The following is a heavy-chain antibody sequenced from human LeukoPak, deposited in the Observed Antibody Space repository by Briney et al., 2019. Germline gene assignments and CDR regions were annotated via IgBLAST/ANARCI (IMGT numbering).Heavy chain of an antibody. V-gene: IGHV3-21*01. CDR2: ISSSSSYI. Sequence: PGGSLRLSCAASGFTFSSYSMNWVRQAPGKGLEWVSSISSSSSYIYYADSVKGRFTISRDNAKNSLYLQMNSLRAEDTAVYYCARAQLGDYYGSGSYYSFDYWGQGTLVTVSS. CDR3: ARAQLGDYYGSGSYYSFDY. D-gene: IGHD3-10*01. J-gene: IGHJ4*02. CDR1: GFTFSSYS.